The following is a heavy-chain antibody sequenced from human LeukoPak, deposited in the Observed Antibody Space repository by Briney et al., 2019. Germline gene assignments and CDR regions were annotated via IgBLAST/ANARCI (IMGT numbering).Heavy chain of an antibody. CDR2: VSGGGGST. V-gene: IGHV3-23*01. J-gene: IGHJ5*02. CDR3: AKGRVSDILGSEFDP. CDR1: GFTFSSYA. Sequence: GGSLRLSCAASGFTFSSYAMSWVRQAPGKGLEWVSAVSGGGGSTYYADSVKGRFTISRDNSKNTLYLQMNSLRAEDTAIYYCAKGRVSDILGSEFDPWGQGTLVTVSS. D-gene: IGHD3-9*01.